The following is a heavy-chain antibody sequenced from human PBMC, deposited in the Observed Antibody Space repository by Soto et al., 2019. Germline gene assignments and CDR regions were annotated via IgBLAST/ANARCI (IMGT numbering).Heavy chain of an antibody. V-gene: IGHV3-23*01. CDR2: ISGGGGST. CDR3: AKAVTLVRGINPYSYGLDV. Sequence: DVQLLESGGGLVQPGGSLRLSCAVSGFPFSSYVMTWVRQAPGKGLEWVSVISGGGGSTNYAESVKGRFTISRDKSENTLYLQMNSLRAEDTAVYYCAKAVTLVRGINPYSYGLDVWGQGTTVTVSS. J-gene: IGHJ6*02. D-gene: IGHD3-10*01. CDR1: GFPFSSYV.